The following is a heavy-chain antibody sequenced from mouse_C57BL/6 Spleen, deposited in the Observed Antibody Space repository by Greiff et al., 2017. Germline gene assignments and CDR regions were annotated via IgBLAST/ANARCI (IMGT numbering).Heavy chain of an antibody. D-gene: IGHD1-1*01. CDR2: IDPGSGST. J-gene: IGHJ4*01. V-gene: IGHV1-62-3*01. CDR1: GYTFTSYW. CDR3: ARPYYGSSYAVDY. Sequence: QVQLQQPGAELVKPGASVKLSCKASGYTFTSYWMPWVKQRPGRGLEWIGRIDPGSGSTNYNEKFKSKATLTVDKSSSTAYMQLSSLTSEDSAIYYCARPYYGSSYAVDYWGQGTSVTVSS.